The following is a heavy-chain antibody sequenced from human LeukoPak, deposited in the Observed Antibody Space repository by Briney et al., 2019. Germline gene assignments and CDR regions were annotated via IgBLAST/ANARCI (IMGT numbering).Heavy chain of an antibody. D-gene: IGHD3-22*01. V-gene: IGHV3-23*01. J-gene: IGHJ4*02. CDR3: AKRVSSDSYPYYFDY. CDR2: IGGTDGST. CDR1: GFTFSSYA. Sequence: GGSLRLSCAASGFTFSSYAMAWVRQAPGKGLEWVSDIGGTDGSTYYADFVKGRFTISRDNSRNTLYLQMNSLRAEDTAVYYCAKRVSSDSYPYYFDYWGQGTLVTVSS.